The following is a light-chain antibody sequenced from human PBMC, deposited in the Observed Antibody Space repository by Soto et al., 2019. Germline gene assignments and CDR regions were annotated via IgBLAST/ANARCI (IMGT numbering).Light chain of an antibody. CDR2: KAS. J-gene: IGKJ1*01. CDR1: QSISDW. V-gene: IGKV1-5*03. Sequence: DIQMTQSPSTLSASVGDRVTITCRASQSISDWLAWYQQKPGKAPKLLIYKASSLQSGVPSRFSGGGSGTEFTLTISSLQPDDIATYYCLQHDTYRTFGQGTKV. CDR3: LQHDTYRT.